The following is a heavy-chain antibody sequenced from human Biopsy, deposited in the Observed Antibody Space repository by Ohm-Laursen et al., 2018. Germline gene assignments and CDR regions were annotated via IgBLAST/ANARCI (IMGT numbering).Heavy chain of an antibody. V-gene: IGHV4-39*01. D-gene: IGHD3-22*01. J-gene: IGHJ5*02. CDR1: GGSISNNNYY. CDR3: ARDYDTSGYYYVS. Sequence: TLSLSRIVPGGSISNNNYYWGWICQPPGKGLEGIGSIFYRGSTHYKPSLKSRVNISVDTSKNQFSLKLNSVTAADTAVYYCARDYDTSGYYYVSWGQGTLVPVSS. CDR2: IFYRGST.